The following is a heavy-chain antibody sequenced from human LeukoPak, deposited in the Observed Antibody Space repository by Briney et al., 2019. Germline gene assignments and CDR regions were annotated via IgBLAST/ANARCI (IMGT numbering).Heavy chain of an antibody. Sequence: ASVKVSCKASGYTFTGYYMHWMRQAPGQGLEWMGWINPNSGGTHYAPKFQGRVTMTRDTSISTAYMELSRLRSDDTAVYYCAGDRNTMFGVVIYWFDPWGQGTLVTVSS. V-gene: IGHV1-2*02. CDR2: INPNSGGT. CDR1: GYTFTGYY. CDR3: AGDRNTMFGVVIYWFDP. J-gene: IGHJ5*02. D-gene: IGHD3-3*01.